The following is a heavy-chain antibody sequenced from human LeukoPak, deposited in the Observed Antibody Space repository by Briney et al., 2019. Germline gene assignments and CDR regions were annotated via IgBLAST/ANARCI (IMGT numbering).Heavy chain of an antibody. CDR3: AKGGDYYDNSGYYDDAFDI. D-gene: IGHD3-22*01. Sequence: ASVQVSCKASGYTFTGYYMHWVRQAPGQGLEWMGWINPNSGGTNYAQKFQGRVTMTRDTSINTAYMELSRLRSDETAVCYCAKGGDYYDNSGYYDDAFDIWGQGTMVTVSS. J-gene: IGHJ3*02. CDR2: INPNSGGT. V-gene: IGHV1-2*02. CDR1: GYTFTGYY.